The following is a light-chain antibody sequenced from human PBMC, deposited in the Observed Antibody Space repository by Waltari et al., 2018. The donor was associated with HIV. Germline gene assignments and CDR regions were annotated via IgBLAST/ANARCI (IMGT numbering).Light chain of an antibody. Sequence: TQSPSTLSASVGDRVTITCRASQTIRGWLAWYQQKPGKAPKLLIYKASNLQSGVPSRFSGSGSGTEFTLTISSLQPDDSATYYCQQYNSYWYTFGPGTKLEI. V-gene: IGKV1-5*03. CDR1: QTIRGW. J-gene: IGKJ2*01. CDR3: QQYNSYWYT. CDR2: KAS.